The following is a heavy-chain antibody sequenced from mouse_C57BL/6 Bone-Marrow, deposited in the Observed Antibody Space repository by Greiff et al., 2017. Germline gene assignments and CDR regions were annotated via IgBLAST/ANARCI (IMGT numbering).Heavy chain of an antibody. CDR1: GYTFTGYE. J-gene: IGHJ2*01. Sequence: QVQLQQSGAELVRPGASVTLSCKASGYTFTGYEMHWVKQTPVHGLEWIGAIDPETGGTDYNQKFKGKAILTADKSSSTAYMELRSLTSEASDVYYCTSSGDWDGKDFDYWGQGTTLAVSS. V-gene: IGHV1-15*01. D-gene: IGHD4-1*01. CDR3: TSSGDWDGKDFDY. CDR2: IDPETGGT.